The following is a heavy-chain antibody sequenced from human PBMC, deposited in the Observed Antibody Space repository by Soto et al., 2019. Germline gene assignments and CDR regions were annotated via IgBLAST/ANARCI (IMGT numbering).Heavy chain of an antibody. D-gene: IGHD7-27*01. Sequence: QVQLVESGGGVVQPGTSLRLSCVASGFTFDSHGMHWVRQAPGKGLEWVAIIWGDASKTYYADSAKGRFTISRDNSKNTAYLELNSVRADDTAVYYCARDLSWGSNWYYYMDVWGKGTTVTVSS. V-gene: IGHV3-33*01. CDR1: GFTFDSHG. CDR2: IWGDASKT. CDR3: ARDLSWGSNWYYYMDV. J-gene: IGHJ6*03.